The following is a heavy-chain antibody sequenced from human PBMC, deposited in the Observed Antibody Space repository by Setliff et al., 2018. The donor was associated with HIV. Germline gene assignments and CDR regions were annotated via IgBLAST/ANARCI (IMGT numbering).Heavy chain of an antibody. CDR3: ARRGDSYGLDPIYYYYYYIDV. CDR2: ITPFNGNT. CDR1: GYTFTSYG. J-gene: IGHJ6*03. Sequence: GASVQVSCQASGYTFTSYGISWVRPAPGQGLEWMGWITPFNGNTNYAQKLQGRVTMTTDTSTSTAYMELRSLRSDDTAVYYCARRGDSYGLDPIYYYYYYIDVWGKGTTVTVSS. D-gene: IGHD5-18*01. V-gene: IGHV1-18*01.